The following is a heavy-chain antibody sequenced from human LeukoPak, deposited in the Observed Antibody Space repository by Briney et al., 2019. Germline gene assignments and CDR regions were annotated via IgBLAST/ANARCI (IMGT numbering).Heavy chain of an antibody. J-gene: IGHJ3*02. CDR3: ARAGGADYGDYLYLDAFDI. D-gene: IGHD4-17*01. Sequence: PSETLSLTCAVYGGSFSGYYWSWIRQHPGKGLEWIGYIYYSGSTYYNPSLKSRVTISVDTSKNQFSLKLSSVTAADTAVYYCARAGGADYGDYLYLDAFDIWGQGTMVTVSS. CDR2: IYYSGST. V-gene: IGHV4-31*11. CDR1: GGSFSGYY.